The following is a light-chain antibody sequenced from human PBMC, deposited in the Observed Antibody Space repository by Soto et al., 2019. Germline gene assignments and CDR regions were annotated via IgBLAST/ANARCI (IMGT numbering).Light chain of an antibody. Sequence: EFVLTQSPATLSLSPGERATLSCRASQSVSSYLAWYQQKPGQAPRLLIYDASNRATGIPARFSGSGSGTDFTLTISSLEPEDFAVYYCQQRSNWSPITFGQGTRLEI. CDR2: DAS. V-gene: IGKV3-11*01. CDR1: QSVSSY. CDR3: QQRSNWSPIT. J-gene: IGKJ5*01.